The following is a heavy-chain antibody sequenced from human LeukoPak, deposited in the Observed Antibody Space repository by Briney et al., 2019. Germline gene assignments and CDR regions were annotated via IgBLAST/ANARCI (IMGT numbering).Heavy chain of an antibody. J-gene: IGHJ4*02. D-gene: IGHD3/OR15-3a*01. V-gene: IGHV4-39*01. CDR3: ARHHPPDWLLIDY. CDR1: GGSISSSSYY. Sequence: SETLSLTCTVSGGSISSSSYYWGWIRQPPGKGLEWIGSIYYSGSTYYNPSLKSRVTISVDTSKNQFSLKLSSVTAADTAVYYCARHHPPDWLLIDYWGQGTLVTVSS. CDR2: IYYSGST.